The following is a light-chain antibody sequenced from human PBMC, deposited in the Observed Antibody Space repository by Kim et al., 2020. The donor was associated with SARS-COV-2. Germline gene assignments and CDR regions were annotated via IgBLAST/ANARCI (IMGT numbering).Light chain of an antibody. V-gene: IGLV3-1*01. CDR3: QAWDSSTVV. CDR2: QDS. J-gene: IGLJ2*01. CDR1: KLGDKY. Sequence: SVSQGQTASITYAGDKLGDKYACWYQQKPGQSPVLGIYQDSKRPSGIPGRFSGSNSGNTATLTISGTQAMDEADYYCQAWDSSTVVFGGGTQLTVL.